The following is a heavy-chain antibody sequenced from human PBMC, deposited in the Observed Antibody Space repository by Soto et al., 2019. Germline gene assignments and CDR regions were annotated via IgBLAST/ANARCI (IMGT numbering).Heavy chain of an antibody. V-gene: IGHV3-30-3*01. CDR2: ISYDGSNK. CDR1: GFTFSSYA. Sequence: QVQLVESGGGVVQPGRSLRLSCAASGFTFSSYAMHWVRQAPGKGLEWVAVISYDGSNKYYADSVKGRFTISRDNSKNTLYLQMNSLRDEDTAVYYCARDNKQLVGWGSGIATKGPVGYFDYWGQGTLVTVSS. D-gene: IGHD6-6*01. CDR3: ARDNKQLVGWGSGIATKGPVGYFDY. J-gene: IGHJ4*02.